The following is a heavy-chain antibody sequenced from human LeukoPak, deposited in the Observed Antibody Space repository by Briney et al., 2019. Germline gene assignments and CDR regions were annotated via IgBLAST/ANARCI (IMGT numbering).Heavy chain of an antibody. J-gene: IGHJ4*02. V-gene: IGHV1-69*13. D-gene: IGHD3-22*01. CDR3: ARTYYYDSSGYYFDY. Sequence: SVKVSCKASVYTFRSYAISWVRQAPGQGLEWMGGIIPIFDTGNYAQKFQGRLTITADESTSTAYMELSSLRSEDTAVYYCARTYYYDSSGYYFDYWGQGTLVTVSS. CDR1: VYTFRSYA. CDR2: IIPIFDTG.